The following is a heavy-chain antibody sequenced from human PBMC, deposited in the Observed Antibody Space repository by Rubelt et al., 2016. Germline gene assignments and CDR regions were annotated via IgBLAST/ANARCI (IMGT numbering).Heavy chain of an antibody. J-gene: IGHJ3*02. Sequence: QITLKESGPTLVKPTQTLTLTCTLSGLSLSTGGVAVGWIRQPPGKALEWLALIFWDDDKRYSPSLRSRLTITKDTSTNQVDLTVTNMDPVDTATYYCAYPNRNNWRQRAFDIWGQGTVVTVSS. CDR1: GLSLSTGGVA. D-gene: IGHD1-1*01. V-gene: IGHV2-5*02. CDR3: AYPNRNNWRQRAFDI. CDR2: IFWDDDK.